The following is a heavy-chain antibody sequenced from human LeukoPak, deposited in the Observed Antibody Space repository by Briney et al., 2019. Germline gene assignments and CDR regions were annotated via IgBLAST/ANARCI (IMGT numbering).Heavy chain of an antibody. D-gene: IGHD5-12*01. J-gene: IGHJ3*02. Sequence: PGGSLRLSCVASGFTFSSYGMHWVRQAPGKGLGWVAVISYDGSNKYYADSVKGRFTFSRDNSKNTLFLQMNSLRADDTAIYYCAKVQISGNDQDAFDMWGQGTVVTVSP. CDR1: GFTFSSYG. CDR3: AKVQISGNDQDAFDM. CDR2: ISYDGSNK. V-gene: IGHV3-30*18.